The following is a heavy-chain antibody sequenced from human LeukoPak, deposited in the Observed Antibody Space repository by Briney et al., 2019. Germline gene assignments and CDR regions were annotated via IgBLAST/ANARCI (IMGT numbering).Heavy chain of an antibody. CDR2: ISSSSSYI. CDR3: ASQNGYGGPFDH. CDR1: GFTFSSYS. D-gene: IGHD5-18*01. J-gene: IGHJ4*02. V-gene: IGHV3-21*01. Sequence: PGGSLRLSCAASGFTFSSYSMNWVRQAPGKGLEWVSSISSSSSYIYYADSVKGRFTISRDNAKNSMYLQMNSLRAEDTAVYYCASQNGYGGPFDHWGQGTLVTVSS.